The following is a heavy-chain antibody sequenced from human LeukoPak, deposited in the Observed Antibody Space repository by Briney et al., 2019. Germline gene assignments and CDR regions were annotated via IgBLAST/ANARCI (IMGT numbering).Heavy chain of an antibody. V-gene: IGHV1-8*02. J-gene: IGHJ3*02. CDR2: MNPNSGNT. Sequence: VASVKVSCKASGYTFTSYHMHWVRQAPGQGLEIMGWMNPNSGNTGYAQKFQGRVTMTRNTSISTAYMELSSLRSEDTAVYYCARASPGDYGAFDIWGQGTMVTVSS. CDR1: GYTFTSYH. CDR3: ARASPGDYGAFDI. D-gene: IGHD4-17*01.